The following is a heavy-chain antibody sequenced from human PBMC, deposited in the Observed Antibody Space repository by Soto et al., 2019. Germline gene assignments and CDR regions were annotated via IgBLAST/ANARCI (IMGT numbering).Heavy chain of an antibody. Sequence: QVQLVESGGGVVQPGRSLRLSCAASGFTFSSYGMHGVRQAPGKGLECVAVISYDGSNKYYADSVKGRFTISRDNSKNTLYLQMNSLRAEDTAVYYCAKDLVAGTVKGYYYYGMDVWGQGTTVTVSS. CDR1: GFTFSSYG. CDR2: ISYDGSNK. D-gene: IGHD6-19*01. J-gene: IGHJ6*02. V-gene: IGHV3-30*18. CDR3: AKDLVAGTVKGYYYYGMDV.